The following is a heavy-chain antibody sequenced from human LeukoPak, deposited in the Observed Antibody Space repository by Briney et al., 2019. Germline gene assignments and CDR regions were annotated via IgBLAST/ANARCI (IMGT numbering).Heavy chain of an antibody. D-gene: IGHD3-10*01. Sequence: GASVKVSCKVSGYTLTELSMHWVRQAPGKGLEWMGGFDPEDGETIYAQKFQGRVTITEDTSTDTAYLELSSLRSEDTAVYYCATAGYYGSGSYLPWGQGTLVTVSS. CDR1: GYTLTELS. J-gene: IGHJ5*02. V-gene: IGHV1-24*01. CDR3: ATAGYYGSGSYLP. CDR2: FDPEDGET.